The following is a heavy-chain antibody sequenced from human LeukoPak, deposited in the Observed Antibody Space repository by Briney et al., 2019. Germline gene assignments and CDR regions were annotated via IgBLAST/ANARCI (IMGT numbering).Heavy chain of an antibody. D-gene: IGHD6-19*01. CDR3: AKDIRASGWYYFDY. Sequence: GGSLRLSCAASGFTFSSYCMHWVRQAPGKGLEWVSAISGRSDSTYYADSVQGRCTISRDNSKNTLYLQLNSLGAEDTAIYYCAKDIRASGWYYFDYWGQGTLVTVSS. CDR2: ISGRSDST. J-gene: IGHJ4*02. V-gene: IGHV3-23*01. CDR1: GFTFSSYC.